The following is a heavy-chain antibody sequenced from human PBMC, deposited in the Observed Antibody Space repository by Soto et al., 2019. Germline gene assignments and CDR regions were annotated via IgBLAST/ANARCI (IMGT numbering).Heavy chain of an antibody. CDR3: ARGTDYYYGSGSYNNGPRGGFQH. CDR2: IYYSGST. V-gene: IGHV4-59*01. Sequence: SETLSLTCTVSGGSISSYYWSWIRQPPGKGLEWIGYIYYSGSTNYNPSLKSRVTISVDTSKNQFSLKLSSVTAADTAVYYWARGTDYYYGSGSYNNGPRGGFQHWGQGTLVTVSS. J-gene: IGHJ1*01. D-gene: IGHD3-10*01. CDR1: GGSISSYY.